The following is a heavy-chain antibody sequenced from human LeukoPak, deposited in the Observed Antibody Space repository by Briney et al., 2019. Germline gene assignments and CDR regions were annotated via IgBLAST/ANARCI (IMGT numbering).Heavy chain of an antibody. CDR1: GFTFSDYY. V-gene: IGHV3-11*04. D-gene: IGHD6-13*01. Sequence: PGGSLRLSCAASGFTFSDYYMSWIRQAPGKGLEWVSYISSSGSTIYYADSVKGRFTISRDNAKNSLYLQMNSLRAEDTAVYYCARAENGYSSSWSYSYYYYMDVWGKGTTVTVSS. CDR3: ARAENGYSSSWSYSYYYYMDV. J-gene: IGHJ6*03. CDR2: ISSSGSTI.